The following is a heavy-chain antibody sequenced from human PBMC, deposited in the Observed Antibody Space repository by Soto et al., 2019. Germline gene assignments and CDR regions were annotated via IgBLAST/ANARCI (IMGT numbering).Heavy chain of an antibody. V-gene: IGHV1-69*01. D-gene: IGHD3-22*01. Sequence: QVQLVQSGAEVKKPGSSVRVSCKASRATFSSYHISWVRQAPGQGLEWMGGILPIYGTTNYAQKFQGRVTITADESTGTAYMELSSLRSEDTAVYYCTRGAPYDTSGYPFDYWGQGTLVTVSS. J-gene: IGHJ4*02. CDR3: TRGAPYDTSGYPFDY. CDR1: RATFSSYH. CDR2: ILPIYGTT.